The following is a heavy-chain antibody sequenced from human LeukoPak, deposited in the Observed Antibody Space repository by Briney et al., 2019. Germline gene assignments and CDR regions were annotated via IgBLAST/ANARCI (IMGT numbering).Heavy chain of an antibody. V-gene: IGHV3-74*01. CDR2: INHLGTAT. CDR1: GW. J-gene: IGHJ4*02. Sequence: GGSLRLSCAGSGWTHWVRQAPGKGLVWVSGINHLGTATYYADSVKGRFTISRDNAKNTVSLQMNSLSADDTAVYYCASVFDSWGQGFLVTVSS. CDR3: ASVFDS.